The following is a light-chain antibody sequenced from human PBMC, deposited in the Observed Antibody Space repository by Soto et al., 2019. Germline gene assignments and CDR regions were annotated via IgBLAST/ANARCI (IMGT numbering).Light chain of an antibody. CDR2: DAS. CDR1: QSVSSFY. J-gene: IGKJ5*01. V-gene: IGKV3D-20*01. CDR3: QQYGSSPIT. Sequence: EIVLTQSPATLSVSPGERATLSCRASQSVSSFYLGWYQQKPGLAPRLLIYDASSRATGIPDRFSGSGSGTDFTLTISRLEPEDFAVYYCQQYGSSPITFGQGTRLEI.